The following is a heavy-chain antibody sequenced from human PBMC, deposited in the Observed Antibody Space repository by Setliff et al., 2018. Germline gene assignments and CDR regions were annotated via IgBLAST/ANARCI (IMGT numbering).Heavy chain of an antibody. CDR1: GYIFSSYG. CDR2: ISSYNSDVT. V-gene: IGHV1-18*01. D-gene: IGHD2-15*01. J-gene: IGHJ3*01. Sequence: ASVKVSCKASGYIFSSYGISWVRQAPGQGLEWMGCISSYNSDVTNYAQRFQGRITMTTGTSTSVAYMDLRGLRSDDTAIYYCAISTLSICSGGSCPNVFDVWGPGTMVTV. CDR3: AISTLSICSGGSCPNVFDV.